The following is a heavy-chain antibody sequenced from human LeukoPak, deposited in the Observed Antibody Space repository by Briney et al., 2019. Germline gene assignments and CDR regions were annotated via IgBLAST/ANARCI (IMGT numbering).Heavy chain of an antibody. J-gene: IGHJ4*02. Sequence: GRSLRLSCTASGFTFDDFAMHWVRQAPGKGLEWVSGISWNSGSIGYADSVKGRFTISRDNAKNSLYLQMNSLRAEDTALYYCAKDIRGTASGYFDYWGQGTLVTVSS. CDR3: AKDIRGTASGYFDY. V-gene: IGHV3-9*01. D-gene: IGHD1-1*01. CDR2: ISWNSGSI. CDR1: GFTFDDFA.